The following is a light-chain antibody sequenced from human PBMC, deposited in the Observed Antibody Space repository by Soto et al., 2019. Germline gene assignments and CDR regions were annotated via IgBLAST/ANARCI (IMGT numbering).Light chain of an antibody. CDR3: QQRSNGPLT. CDR2: DAS. CDR1: QSVSSY. Sequence: EIVLTQSPATLSLSPGERVTLSCRASQSVSSYFAWYQQKPGQAPRLLIYDASNRATGIPARFSGSGSGTDFTLTISSLEPEDFAVYYCQQRSNGPLTFGQGTRLE. J-gene: IGKJ5*01. V-gene: IGKV3-11*01.